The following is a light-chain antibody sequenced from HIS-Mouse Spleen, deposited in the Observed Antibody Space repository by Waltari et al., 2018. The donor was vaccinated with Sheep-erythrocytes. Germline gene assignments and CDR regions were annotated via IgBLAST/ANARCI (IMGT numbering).Light chain of an antibody. J-gene: IGLJ2*01. CDR1: SSDVGGYNY. CDR2: EVS. CDR3: SSYTSSSTQV. Sequence: QSALTQPASVSGSPGQSITISCTGTSSDVGGYNYVSWYQQHPGKAPKLMLYEVSNRPSGVSNRFSGSKPGNTASLTISGLQAEDEADYYCSSYTSSSTQVFGGGTKLTVL. V-gene: IGLV2-14*01.